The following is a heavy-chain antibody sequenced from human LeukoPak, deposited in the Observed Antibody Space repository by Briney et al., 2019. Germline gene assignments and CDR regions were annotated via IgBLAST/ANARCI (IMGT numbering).Heavy chain of an antibody. CDR2: ISANNGTT. CDR1: GYTFTSYG. D-gene: IGHD7-27*01. CDR3: ARERTQGRSPGEPRKYFDY. Sequence: ASVKVSCKASGYTFTSYGISWVRQAPGQGLEWMGWISANNGTTNYAQKLQGRVTMTTDTSTSTAYMELSSLRSEDTAVYYCARERTQGRSPGEPRKYFDYWGQGTLVTVSS. J-gene: IGHJ4*02. V-gene: IGHV1-18*01.